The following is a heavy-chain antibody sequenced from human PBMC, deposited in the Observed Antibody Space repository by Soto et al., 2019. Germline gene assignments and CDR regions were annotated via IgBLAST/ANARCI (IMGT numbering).Heavy chain of an antibody. Sequence: LRVSWGAAECNISSYTVSRVRKNPGKGLEWVSAISGSGGNKYYADSVKGRFTISRDNSKNTLYLQMNSLRAEDTAVYYCAKDGYYDSSGYYYWAPYYYYGMDVWGQGTTVTVSS. CDR2: ISGSGGNK. V-gene: IGHV3-23*01. D-gene: IGHD3-22*01. CDR3: AKDGYYDSSGYYYWAPYYYYGMDV. J-gene: IGHJ6*02. CDR1: ECNISSYT.